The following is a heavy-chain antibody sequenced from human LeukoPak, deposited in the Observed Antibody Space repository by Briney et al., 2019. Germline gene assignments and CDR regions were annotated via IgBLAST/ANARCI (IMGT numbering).Heavy chain of an antibody. Sequence: SSETLSLTCTVSGGSISSSGYYWGWIRQPPGKGLEWIGSIFYSGSPYYNPSLKSRVTISVDTSRNQFSLRLSSVTAADTAVYYCARVTRKDWLFSIGDYFDYWGQGTLVTVSS. J-gene: IGHJ4*02. CDR1: GGSISSSGYY. CDR3: ARVTRKDWLFSIGDYFDY. V-gene: IGHV4-39*01. CDR2: IFYSGSP. D-gene: IGHD3-9*01.